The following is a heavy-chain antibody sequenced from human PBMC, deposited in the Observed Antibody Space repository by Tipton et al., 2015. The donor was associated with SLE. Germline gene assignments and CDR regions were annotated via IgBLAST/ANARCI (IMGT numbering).Heavy chain of an antibody. D-gene: IGHD3-22*01. CDR2: IYYSGRG. J-gene: IGHJ5*02. CDR1: GGSIGSYH. Sequence: TLSLTCTVSGGSIGSYHWSWIRQPPGKGLEWIGHIYYSGRGYYNPSLKSRVTISIDTSKNQFSLRLTSVTAADTAIYYCANYYYDSTGYNSVNHWGQGTLVTVSS. V-gene: IGHV4-59*01. CDR3: ANYYYDSTGYNSVNH.